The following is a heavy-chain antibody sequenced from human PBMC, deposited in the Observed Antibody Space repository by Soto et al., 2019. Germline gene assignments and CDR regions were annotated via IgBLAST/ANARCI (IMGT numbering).Heavy chain of an antibody. CDR2: INTYNGNT. CDR3: AMVDVYVTPSPQDV. CDR1: GYIFTNYG. V-gene: IGHV1-18*01. J-gene: IGHJ6*02. D-gene: IGHD3-16*01. Sequence: QVQLVQSGAEVKNPGASVKVSCKTSGYIFTNYGIGWARQAPGQGLEWMGWINTYNGNTNYAQNLQGRLTLTTDTSTSTAYMELRRLRSNDTAIYYCAMVDVYVTPSPQDVWGQGTTVNVSS.